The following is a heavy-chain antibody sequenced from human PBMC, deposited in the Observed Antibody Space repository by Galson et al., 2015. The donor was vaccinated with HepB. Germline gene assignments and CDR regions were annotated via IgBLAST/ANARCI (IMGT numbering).Heavy chain of an antibody. CDR2: INPNSGGT. D-gene: IGHD3-10*01. J-gene: IGHJ4*02. CDR3: ARDLAMVRVAASGY. Sequence: SVKVSCKASGYTFTGYYMHWVRQAPGQGLEWMGWINPNSGGTNYAQKFQGRVTMTRDTSISTAYMELSRLRSGDTAVYYCARDLAMVRVAASGYWGQGTLVTVSS. V-gene: IGHV1-2*02. CDR1: GYTFTGYY.